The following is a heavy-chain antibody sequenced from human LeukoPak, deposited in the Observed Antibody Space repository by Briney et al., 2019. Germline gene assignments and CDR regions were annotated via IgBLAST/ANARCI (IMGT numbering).Heavy chain of an antibody. V-gene: IGHV4-59*01. CDR3: AREDLNYAFDI. CDR1: GGSISGYY. Sequence: SETLSLTCTVSGGSISGYYWSWIRQPPGKGLEWIGYIYYSGSTNYNPSLKSRVTISVDTSKNQFSLKLSSVTAADTAVYYCAREDLNYAFDIWGQGTMVTVSS. D-gene: IGHD1-7*01. CDR2: IYYSGST. J-gene: IGHJ3*02.